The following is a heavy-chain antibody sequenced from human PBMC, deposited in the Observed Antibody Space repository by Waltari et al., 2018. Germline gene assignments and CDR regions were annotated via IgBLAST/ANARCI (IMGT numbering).Heavy chain of an antibody. CDR3: ARDRYSNVWGGFDF. CDR1: GYIITSSG. D-gene: IGHD6-19*01. J-gene: IGHJ4*02. Sequence: QVQLLESGGGVVQPGTSLRLSCAASGYIITSSGRHWVRQAPGRGLEWVAGTWNDGTNKYKADSVKGRFTISRDNSKNMFFLQVISLRAEDTAIFYCARDRYSNVWGGFDFWGQGALVTVSS. V-gene: IGHV3-33*01. CDR2: TWNDGTNK.